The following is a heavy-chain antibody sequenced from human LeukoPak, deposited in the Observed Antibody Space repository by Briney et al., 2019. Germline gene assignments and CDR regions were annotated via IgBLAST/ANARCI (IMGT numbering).Heavy chain of an antibody. J-gene: IGHJ5*02. CDR2: XXXXXXX. V-gene: IGHV4-34*01. D-gene: IGHD2-2*01. CDR1: GGSFSGYY. CDR3: ARMGRRPLTQYQLLQRGSNWFDP. Sequence: SETLSLTCAVYGGSFSGYYWSWIRQPPGKGLXXXXXXXXXXXXNYNPSLKSRVTISVDTSKNQFSLKLSSVTAADTAVYYCARMGRRPLTQYQLLQRGSNWFDPWGQGTLVTVSS.